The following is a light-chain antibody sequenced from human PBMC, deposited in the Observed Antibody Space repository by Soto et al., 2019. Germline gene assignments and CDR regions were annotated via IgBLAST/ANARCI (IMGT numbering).Light chain of an antibody. Sequence: EIVLTQSPATLSLSPGERATLSCRASQSVSSGLVWYQQKPGQAPRLLIYDASNRATGIPARFSGSGSGTDFTLTISSLEPEDFAVYYCQQRSNWPPVTFGGGTKVEIK. CDR1: QSVSSG. J-gene: IGKJ4*01. CDR3: QQRSNWPPVT. CDR2: DAS. V-gene: IGKV3-11*01.